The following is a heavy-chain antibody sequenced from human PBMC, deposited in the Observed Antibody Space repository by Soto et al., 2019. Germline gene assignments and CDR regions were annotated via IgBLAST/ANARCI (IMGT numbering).Heavy chain of an antibody. D-gene: IGHD3-22*01. CDR3: ARGPYYYDSSGYYSQIFNWFDP. Sequence: PSETLSLTCTFSGGSISSSSYYWGWIRQPPGKGLEWIGSIYYSGSTYYNPSLKSRVTISVDTSKNQFSLKLSSVTAADTAVYYCARGPYYYDSSGYYSQIFNWFDPWGQGTLVTVSS. CDR2: IYYSGST. V-gene: IGHV4-39*01. J-gene: IGHJ5*02. CDR1: GGSISSSSYY.